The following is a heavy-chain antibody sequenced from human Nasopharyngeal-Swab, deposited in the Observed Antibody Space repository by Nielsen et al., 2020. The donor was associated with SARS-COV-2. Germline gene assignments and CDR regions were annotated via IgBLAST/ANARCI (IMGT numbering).Heavy chain of an antibody. CDR2: IYYSGST. V-gene: IGHV4-39*01. CDR3: ARGLGFYDSSGYYDLYYFDY. D-gene: IGHD3-22*01. J-gene: IGHJ4*02. CDR1: GGSISSSSYY. Sequence: SETLSLTCTVSGGSISSSSYYWGWMGQPPGKGLEWMGSIYYSGSTYYNPSLKSRVTISVDTSKNQFSLKLSSVTASDTAVYYCARGLGFYDSSGYYDLYYFDYWGQGTLVTVSS.